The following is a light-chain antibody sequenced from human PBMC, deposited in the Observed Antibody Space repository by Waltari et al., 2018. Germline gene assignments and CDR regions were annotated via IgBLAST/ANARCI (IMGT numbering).Light chain of an antibody. V-gene: IGKV1-39*01. Sequence: DIQMTPSHSSLSASVGDRVSITCRASQNIDKSLNWYQQKPGRAPNLLIYAASSLQTGVPSRFSGSGSGTDFTLTITSLQPEDFATYYCQQSYSILRTFGQGTKLGI. CDR1: QNIDKS. CDR3: QQSYSILRT. J-gene: IGKJ1*01. CDR2: AAS.